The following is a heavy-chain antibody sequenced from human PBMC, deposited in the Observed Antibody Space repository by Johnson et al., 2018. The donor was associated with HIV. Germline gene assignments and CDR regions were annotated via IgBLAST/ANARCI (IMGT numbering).Heavy chain of an antibody. J-gene: IGHJ3*02. CDR1: GFTFSSYA. CDR3: AKEPAVGYSGSLSGAFDI. Sequence: QMLLVESGGGVVQPGRSLRLSCAASGFTFSSYAMHWVRQAPGKGLEWVAVISYDGSNKYYADAVKGRFRISRDNSKNPLHLQMNSLRAEDTAVYHCAKEPAVGYSGSLSGAFDIWGQGTMVTVSS. V-gene: IGHV3-30-3*01. D-gene: IGHD1-26*01. CDR2: ISYDGSNK.